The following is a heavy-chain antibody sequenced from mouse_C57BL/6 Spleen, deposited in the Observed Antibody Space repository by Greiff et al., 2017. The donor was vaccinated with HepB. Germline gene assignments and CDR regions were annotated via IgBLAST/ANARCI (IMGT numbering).Heavy chain of an antibody. CDR2: IDPSDSYT. CDR1: GYTFTSYW. CDR3: ASSANWEGFYYAMDY. D-gene: IGHD4-1*01. Sequence: VQLQQPGAELVMPGASVKLSCKASGYTFTSYWMHWVKQRPGQGLEWIGEIDPSDSYTNYNQKFKGKSTLTVDKSSSTAYMQLSSLTSEDSAVYYCASSANWEGFYYAMDYWGQGTSVTVSS. J-gene: IGHJ4*01. V-gene: IGHV1-69*01.